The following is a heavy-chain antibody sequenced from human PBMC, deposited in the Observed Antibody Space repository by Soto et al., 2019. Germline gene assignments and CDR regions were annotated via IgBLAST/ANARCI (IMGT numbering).Heavy chain of an antibody. J-gene: IGHJ4*02. CDR1: GFTFSSYA. D-gene: IGHD3-16*02. Sequence: PGGSLRLSCAASGFTFSSYAMSWVRQAPGKGLEWVSAISGSGGSTYYADSVKGRFTISRDNSKNTLYLQMNSLRAEDTAVYYCAKDMMITFGGVIVDFDYWGQGTLVTVSS. V-gene: IGHV3-23*01. CDR2: ISGSGGST. CDR3: AKDMMITFGGVIVDFDY.